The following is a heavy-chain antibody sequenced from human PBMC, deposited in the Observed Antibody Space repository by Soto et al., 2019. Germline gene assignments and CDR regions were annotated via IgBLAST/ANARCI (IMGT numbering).Heavy chain of an antibody. D-gene: IGHD1-26*01. CDR3: AREVSGSYFIDY. V-gene: IGHV3-30-3*01. CDR1: GFTFSSYA. CDR2: ISYDGSNK. Sequence: ESGGGVVQPGRSLRLSCAASGFTFSSYAMHWVRQAPGKGLEWVAVISYDGSNKYYADSVKGRFTISRDNSKNTLYLKMNSLRAEDTAVYYCAREVSGSYFIDYWGQGTLVTVSS. J-gene: IGHJ4*02.